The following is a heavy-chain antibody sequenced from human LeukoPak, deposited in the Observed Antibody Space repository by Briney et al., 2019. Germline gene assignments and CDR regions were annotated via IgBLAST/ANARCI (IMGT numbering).Heavy chain of an antibody. CDR1: GYSFTSNW. CDR3: ARDFQYCNIIGCNSCDAFDI. V-gene: IGHV5-51*01. Sequence: GESLKISCKGSGYSFTSNWVGWLRQMPGKGLEWMGIIYPDDSDTRYSPSFQGQFTISADKSINTPYLQWSSLKASDTAMYYCARDFQYCNIIGCNSCDAFDIWGQGTMVTVSS. J-gene: IGHJ3*02. D-gene: IGHD2/OR15-2a*01. CDR2: IYPDDSDT.